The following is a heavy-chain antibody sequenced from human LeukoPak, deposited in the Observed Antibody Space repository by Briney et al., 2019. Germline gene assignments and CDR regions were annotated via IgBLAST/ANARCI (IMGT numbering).Heavy chain of an antibody. Sequence: GGSLRLSCAASGFTFSSYAMSWVRQAPGKGLEWVSAISGSGGSTYHADTVKGRFTITRDNSKNTLYLHMNSLRAEDTAVYFCAKDGGYYYDSSGYRDFWGQGTLVTVSS. J-gene: IGHJ4*02. CDR1: GFTFSSYA. D-gene: IGHD3-22*01. CDR3: AKDGGYYYDSSGYRDF. V-gene: IGHV3-23*01. CDR2: ISGSGGST.